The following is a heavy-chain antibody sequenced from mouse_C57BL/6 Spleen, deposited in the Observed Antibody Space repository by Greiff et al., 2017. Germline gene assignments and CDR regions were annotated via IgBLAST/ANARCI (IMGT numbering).Heavy chain of an antibody. V-gene: IGHV5-6*02. J-gene: IGHJ2*01. D-gene: IGHD1-1*01. CDR2: ISSGGSYT. CDR3: ARHPYYYGSGYYFDY. CDR1: GFTFSSYG. Sequence: DVKLVESGGDLVKPGGSLKLSCAASGFTFSSYGMSWVRQTPDKRLEWVATISSGGSYTYYPDSVKGRFTISRDNAKNTLYLQMSSLKSEDTAMYYCARHPYYYGSGYYFDYWGQGTTLTVSS.